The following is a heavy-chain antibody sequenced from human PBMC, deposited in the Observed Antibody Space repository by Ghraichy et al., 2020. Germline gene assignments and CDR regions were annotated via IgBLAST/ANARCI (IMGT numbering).Heavy chain of an antibody. CDR1: GFTFSSYG. J-gene: IGHJ4*02. D-gene: IGHD3-22*01. V-gene: IGHV3-33*01. CDR3: ARDYYDSSGYYPYFDY. CDR2: IWYDGSNK. Sequence: GGSLRLSCAASGFTFSSYGMHWVRQAPGKGLEWVAVIWYDGSNKYYADSVKGRFTISRDNSKNTLYLQMNSLRAEDTAVYYCARDYYDSSGYYPYFDYCGQGTLVTVSS.